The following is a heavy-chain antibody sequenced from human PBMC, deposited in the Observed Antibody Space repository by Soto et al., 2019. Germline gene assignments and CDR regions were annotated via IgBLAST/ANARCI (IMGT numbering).Heavy chain of an antibody. J-gene: IGHJ6*02. CDR3: AKRRYDFLGGYYYYGMDV. V-gene: IGHV3-48*01. Sequence: GGSLRLSCATSGFILSDCAMNWVRQAPGKGLEWVSYISSSSSVIDYADSVKGRFTVSRDNARNSLYLQMNSLRAEDTAVYYCAKRRYDFLGGYYYYGMDVWGQGTTVTVSS. D-gene: IGHD3-3*01. CDR1: GFILSDCA. CDR2: ISSSSSVI.